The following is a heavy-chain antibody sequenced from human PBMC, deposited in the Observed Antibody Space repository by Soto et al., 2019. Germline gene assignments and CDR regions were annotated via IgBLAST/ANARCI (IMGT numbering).Heavy chain of an antibody. CDR3: ARGRYCLTGRCFPNWFDS. Sequence: PSETLSLTCVVSGGSITSYHWSWIRQFPGKGLEWIAYTSYTGNTNYNPSLQSRVTISMDTSKNQLSLNVTSVTAADTAVYFCARGRYCLTGRCFPNWFDSWGQGALVTVSS. CDR1: GGSITSYH. D-gene: IGHD7-27*01. CDR2: TSYTGNT. V-gene: IGHV4-59*08. J-gene: IGHJ5*01.